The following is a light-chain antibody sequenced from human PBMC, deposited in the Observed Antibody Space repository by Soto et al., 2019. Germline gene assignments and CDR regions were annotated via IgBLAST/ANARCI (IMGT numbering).Light chain of an antibody. Sequence: ERVMTQSPGTLSVSPGERATLCCRSSQSVNSNYLAWYQQKPGQAPRLLIYGASNRATGIPDRFSGSGSGTDFTLTISRLEPEDFAVYYCQQYGSSGTFGQGTKVDIK. J-gene: IGKJ1*01. CDR3: QQYGSSGT. CDR2: GAS. V-gene: IGKV3-20*01. CDR1: QSVNSNY.